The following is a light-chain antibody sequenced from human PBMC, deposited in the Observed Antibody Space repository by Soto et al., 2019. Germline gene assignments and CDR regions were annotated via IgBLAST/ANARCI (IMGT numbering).Light chain of an antibody. V-gene: IGKV1-5*03. CDR1: QSISNF. CDR2: RAS. J-gene: IGKJ2*01. CDR3: QQYKSYPYT. Sequence: DIQMTQSPSTLSASVGDRVTFTCRASQSISNFLAWYQQKPGKAPNLLIFRASDLETGVPSRFSGSGSGTDFSLTIASLQPDDFGTYYCQQYKSYPYTFGQGTKLEI.